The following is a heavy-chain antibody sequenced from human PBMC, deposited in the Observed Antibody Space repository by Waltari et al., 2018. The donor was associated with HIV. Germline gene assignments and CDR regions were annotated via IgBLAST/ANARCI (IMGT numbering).Heavy chain of an antibody. D-gene: IGHD6-25*01. CDR3: ARVRPADQRYLDY. Sequence: QVQLQESGPGLVRPSETLSLSCSVSGFSITTGYYWGGVRQPPGQGLELICYIYHTGSAYYPPSLKCRVSISVDTSKNQFSLKVNSMTASDAAVYYCARVRPADQRYLDYWGQGTLVTVSS. CDR2: IYHTGSA. J-gene: IGHJ4*02. CDR1: GFSITTGYY. V-gene: IGHV4-38-2*02.